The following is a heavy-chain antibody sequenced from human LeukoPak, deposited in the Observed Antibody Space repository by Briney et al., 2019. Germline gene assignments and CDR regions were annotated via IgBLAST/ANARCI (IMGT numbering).Heavy chain of an antibody. CDR1: GFTFSSYA. Sequence: GSLRLSCAASGFTFSSYAMSWVRQVPGKGLEWVSVISGSGDNTYYADSVKGRFTISRDNSKNMLYLQMNSLRAEDTAVYYCAKWKYSNSGIDDYWGQGTLVTVSS. CDR3: AKWKYSNSGIDDY. D-gene: IGHD6-6*01. J-gene: IGHJ4*02. V-gene: IGHV3-23*01. CDR2: ISGSGDNT.